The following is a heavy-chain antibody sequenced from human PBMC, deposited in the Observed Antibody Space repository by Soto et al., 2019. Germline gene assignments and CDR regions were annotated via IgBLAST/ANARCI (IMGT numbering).Heavy chain of an antibody. CDR3: AREPKRSTGFGSDTTFDY. CDR1: GFTFNSYS. D-gene: IGHD6-25*01. Sequence: GGSLRLSCAASGFTFNSYSMNWVRQAPGKGLEWVSYISSSSTTKYYTDSVKGRFTISADKSISTASLQWSSLKASDTAMYYWAREPKRSTGFGSDTTFDYWGQGTLVTVS. CDR2: ISSSSTTK. V-gene: IGHV3-48*01. J-gene: IGHJ4*02.